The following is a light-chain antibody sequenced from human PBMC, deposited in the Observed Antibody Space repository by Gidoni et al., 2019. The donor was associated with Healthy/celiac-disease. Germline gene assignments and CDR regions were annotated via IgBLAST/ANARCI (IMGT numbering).Light chain of an antibody. J-gene: IGKJ2*01. V-gene: IGKV3-20*01. CDR2: GAS. Sequence: GTLSLSPGERATLSCRASQSVSSSYLAWYQQKPGQAPRLLIYGASSRATGIPDRFSGSGSGTDFTLTISRLEPEDFAVYYCQQYGSSPPYTFGQGTKLEIK. CDR3: QQYGSSPPYT. CDR1: QSVSSSY.